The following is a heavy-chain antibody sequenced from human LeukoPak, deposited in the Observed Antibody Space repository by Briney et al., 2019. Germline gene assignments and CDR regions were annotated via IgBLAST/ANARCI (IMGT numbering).Heavy chain of an antibody. CDR3: AKDMGLDIVVVPAAIGESYYYYGMDV. CDR2: ISWNSGSI. D-gene: IGHD2-2*02. CDR1: GFTFDDYA. J-gene: IGHJ6*02. Sequence: GRSLRLSCAASGFTFDDYAMHWVRQAPGKGLEWVSGISWNSGSIGYADSVKGRFTISRDNAKNSLYLQMNSLRAEDTALYYCAKDMGLDIVVVPAAIGESYYYYGMDVWGQGTTVTVSS. V-gene: IGHV3-9*01.